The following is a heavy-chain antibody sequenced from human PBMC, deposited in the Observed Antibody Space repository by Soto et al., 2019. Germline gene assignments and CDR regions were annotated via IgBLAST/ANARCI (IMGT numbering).Heavy chain of an antibody. D-gene: IGHD3-3*01. J-gene: IGHJ6*02. V-gene: IGHV1-18*01. Sequence: ASVKVSCEASHYSFARYGISWVRQAPGQGLEWMGWISTYNGNANYAQKFQGRVTMTADESTSTAYMDLSSLRSEDTAVYYCARELPRDYDFWSGSGMDVWGQGTTVTVSS. CDR2: ISTYNGNA. CDR1: HYSFARYG. CDR3: ARELPRDYDFWSGSGMDV.